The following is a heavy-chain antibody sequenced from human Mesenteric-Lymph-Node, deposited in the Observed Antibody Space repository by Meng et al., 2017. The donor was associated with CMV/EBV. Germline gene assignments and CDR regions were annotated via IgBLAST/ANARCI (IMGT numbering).Heavy chain of an antibody. D-gene: IGHD2-2*01. CDR1: GGSMSTTGW. J-gene: IGHJ6*02. CDR2: IYHSGST. V-gene: IGHV4-4*02. Sequence: SETLSLTCAVSGGSMSTTGWWSWVRQSPGKGLEWIGEIYHSGSTNYNPSLKSRVTILVDKSKSQFSLKLTSVIAADTAVYYCVRNSYCSGTSCYSNYYYGMDVWGQGTTVTVSS. CDR3: VRNSYCSGTSCYSNYYYGMDV.